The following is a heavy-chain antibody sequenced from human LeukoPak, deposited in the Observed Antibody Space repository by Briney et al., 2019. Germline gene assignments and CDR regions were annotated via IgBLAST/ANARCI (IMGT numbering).Heavy chain of an antibody. D-gene: IGHD4/OR15-4a*01. V-gene: IGHV1-2*02. J-gene: IGHJ3*01. CDR2: VNPNSGGA. Sequence: GASVKVSCKASGYTFTGYYIHWVRQAPGQGLEWMGWVNPNSGGANYAQKFQGRVIMTRDTSISTAYMELTRLTSNDTAVYFCARVETMLHPFDVWGQGTMVTVSS. CDR3: ARVETMLHPFDV. CDR1: GYTFTGYY.